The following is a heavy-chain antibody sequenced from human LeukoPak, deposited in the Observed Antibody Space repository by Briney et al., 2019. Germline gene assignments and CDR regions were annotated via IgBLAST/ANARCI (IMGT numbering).Heavy chain of an antibody. CDR1: GGTFSSYA. CDR3: ARGGFGHYYGSGSYYKKYYFDY. Sequence: ASVKVSCKASGGTFSSYAISWVRQAPGQGLEWMGGIIPIFGTANYAQKFQGRVTITADESTSTAYMELSSLRSEDTAVYYCARGGFGHYYGSGSYYKKYYFDYWGQGTLVTVSS. CDR2: IIPIFGTA. D-gene: IGHD3-10*01. V-gene: IGHV1-69*13. J-gene: IGHJ4*02.